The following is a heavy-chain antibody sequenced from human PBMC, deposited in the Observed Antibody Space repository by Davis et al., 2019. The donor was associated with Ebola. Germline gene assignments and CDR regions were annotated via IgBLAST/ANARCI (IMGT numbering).Heavy chain of an antibody. D-gene: IGHD3-22*01. J-gene: IGHJ4*02. CDR2: LSRSGGTT. CDR1: GFTFSSYS. CDR3: AKDREYYYDSSPPGY. Sequence: GESLKISCAASGFTFSSYSMNWVRQAPGRGLEWVSALSRSGGTTYYADSVKGRFTISRDNSKNTVYLQMNSLRAEDTAVYYCAKDREYYYDSSPPGYWGQGTLVTVSS. V-gene: IGHV3-23*01.